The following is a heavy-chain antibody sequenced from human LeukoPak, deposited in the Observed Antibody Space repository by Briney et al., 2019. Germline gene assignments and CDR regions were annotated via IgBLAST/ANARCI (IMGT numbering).Heavy chain of an antibody. V-gene: IGHV3-21*01. CDR1: GFTFSSYS. J-gene: IGHJ4*02. CDR3: ARVEIAAAGTSPTHTFDY. CDR2: ISSSSSYI. D-gene: IGHD6-13*01. Sequence: PGGSLRLSCAASGFTFSSYSMNWVRQAPGKGLEWVASISSSSSYIYYADSVKGRFTISRDNAKNSLYLQMNSLRAEDTAVYYCARVEIAAAGTSPTHTFDYWGQGTLVTVSS.